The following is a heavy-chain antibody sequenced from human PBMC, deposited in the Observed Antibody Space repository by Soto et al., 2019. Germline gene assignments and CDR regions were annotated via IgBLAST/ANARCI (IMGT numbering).Heavy chain of an antibody. CDR1: GGTFSSYA. D-gene: IGHD6-13*01. CDR3: ARDPPVVGSSWSDAFDI. V-gene: IGHV1-69*06. J-gene: IGHJ3*02. CDR2: IIPIFGTA. Sequence: AASVKVSCKASGGTFSSYAISWVRQAPGQGLEWMGGIIPIFGTANYAQKFQGRVTITADKSTSTAYMELSSLRSEDTAGYYCARDPPVVGSSWSDAFDIWGQGTMVTVSS.